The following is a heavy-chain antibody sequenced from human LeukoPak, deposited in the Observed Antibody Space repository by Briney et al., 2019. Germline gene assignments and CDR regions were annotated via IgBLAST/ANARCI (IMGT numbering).Heavy chain of an antibody. CDR2: IRFDGSHA. V-gene: IGHV3-33*01. J-gene: IGHJ4*02. CDR1: GFTFSSYG. CDR3: ARWDISAADIDY. D-gene: IGHD6-13*01. Sequence: GGSLRLSCAASGFTFSSYGMHWVRQSPGKGLEWVAAIRFDGSHAYYGDSVKGRFTISRDNSKKTLFLQMDSLRAEDTAVYYCARWDISAADIDYWGQGTLVTVSA.